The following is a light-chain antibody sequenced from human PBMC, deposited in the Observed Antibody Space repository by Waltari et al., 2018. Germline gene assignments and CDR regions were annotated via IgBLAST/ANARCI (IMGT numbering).Light chain of an antibody. CDR2: STS. CDR3: QQSYRSPLT. J-gene: IGKJ1*01. Sequence: DIQMTQSPSSLSASVGDRVTITCRASQTVSSYLNWYKQKPGKAPKLLIYSTSSLQSGVPSRFSGSGAGTDFTLTISSLRPEDFATYYCQQSYRSPLTFGQGTKVEIK. CDR1: QTVSSY. V-gene: IGKV1-39*01.